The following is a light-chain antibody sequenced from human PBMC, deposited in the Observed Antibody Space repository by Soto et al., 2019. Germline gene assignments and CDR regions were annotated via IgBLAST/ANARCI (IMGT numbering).Light chain of an antibody. CDR2: GAS. CDR3: QHYNNWPLT. Sequence: DIVMTQSPATLSVSPWKRATLSCRASECVSSDLAWYQQKPGQAPRLLIYGASTRATGIPARFSGSGSGTEFTLTISSLQSEDFAVYYCQHYNNWPLTFGGGTKVDIK. CDR1: ECVSSD. J-gene: IGKJ4*01. V-gene: IGKV3-15*01.